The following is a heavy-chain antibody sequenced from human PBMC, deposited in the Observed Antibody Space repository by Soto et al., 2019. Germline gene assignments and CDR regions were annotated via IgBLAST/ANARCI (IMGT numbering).Heavy chain of an antibody. V-gene: IGHV3-21*01. J-gene: IGHJ6*02. CDR3: ARVKFAPRVPGGGMDV. CDR1: GFTFSSYS. D-gene: IGHD3-16*01. Sequence: EVQLVESGGGLVKPGGSLRLSCAASGFTFSSYSMNWVRQAPGKGLEWVSSISSSSSYIYYADSVKGRFTISRDNAKNSLYRQMNSLRAEDTAVYYCARVKFAPRVPGGGMDVWGQGTTVTVSS. CDR2: ISSSSSYI.